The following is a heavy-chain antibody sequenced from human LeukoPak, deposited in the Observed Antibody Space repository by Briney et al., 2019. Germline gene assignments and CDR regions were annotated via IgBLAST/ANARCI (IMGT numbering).Heavy chain of an antibody. Sequence: ASVKVSCKASGYTFTGYYMHWVRQAPGQGLEWMGWINPNSGGTNYAQKFQGRVTMTRDTSISTAYMELSRLRSEDTAVYYCAKEVVPAAILFDYWGQGTLVTVSS. V-gene: IGHV1-2*02. CDR3: AKEVVPAAILFDY. CDR2: INPNSGGT. D-gene: IGHD2-2*01. J-gene: IGHJ4*02. CDR1: GYTFTGYY.